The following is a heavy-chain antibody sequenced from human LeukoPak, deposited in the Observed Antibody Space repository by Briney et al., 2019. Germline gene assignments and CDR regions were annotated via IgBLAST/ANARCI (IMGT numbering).Heavy chain of an antibody. Sequence: ASVTVSCKASGYTFTGCYMHWVRQAPGQGLEWMGWINPNSGGTNYAEKVQGRVTMTRDTSISTAYMELSRLRYDDTAVYYCARWYSSGIDYWGQGTLVTVSS. D-gene: IGHD6-19*01. V-gene: IGHV1-2*02. CDR3: ARWYSSGIDY. CDR2: INPNSGGT. J-gene: IGHJ4*02. CDR1: GYTFTGCY.